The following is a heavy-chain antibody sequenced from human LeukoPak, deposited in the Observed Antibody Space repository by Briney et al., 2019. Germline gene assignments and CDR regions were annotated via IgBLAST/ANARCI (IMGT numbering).Heavy chain of an antibody. CDR3: ARDTARLAALDY. Sequence: PGGSLRLSCAASGFTFSSYGMHWVRQAPGKGLEWVAVISYDGSNKYYADSVKGRFTISRDNSKNTLYLQMNSLRAEDTAVYYCARDTARLAALDYWGQGNLVTVSS. V-gene: IGHV3-30*03. D-gene: IGHD6-6*01. CDR2: ISYDGSNK. CDR1: GFTFSSYG. J-gene: IGHJ4*02.